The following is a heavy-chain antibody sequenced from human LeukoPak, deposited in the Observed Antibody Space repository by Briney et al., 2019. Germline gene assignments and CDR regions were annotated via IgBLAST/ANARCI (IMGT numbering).Heavy chain of an antibody. Sequence: PGGSLRLSCAASGFTFSSYAMHWVRQAPGKGLEWVAVISYDGSNKYYADSVKGRFTISRDNSKNTLYLQMNSLRAEDTAVYYCAKGWEGGMGGWGQGTLVTVSS. D-gene: IGHD1-26*01. CDR2: ISYDGSNK. V-gene: IGHV3-30-3*01. J-gene: IGHJ4*02. CDR1: GFTFSSYA. CDR3: AKGWEGGMGG.